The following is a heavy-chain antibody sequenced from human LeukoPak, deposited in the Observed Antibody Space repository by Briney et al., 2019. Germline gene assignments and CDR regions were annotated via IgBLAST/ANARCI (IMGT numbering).Heavy chain of an antibody. D-gene: IGHD3-10*01. Sequence: SETLSLTCTVSGGSISSSSCYWGWIRQPPGKGLEWIGSIYYSGSTCYNPSLKSRVTISVDTSKNQFSLKLSSVTAADTAVYYCARQSFHPNYYGSGSYPDYWGQGTLVTVSS. CDR1: GGSISSSSCY. J-gene: IGHJ4*02. CDR3: ARQSFHPNYYGSGSYPDY. V-gene: IGHV4-39*01. CDR2: IYYSGST.